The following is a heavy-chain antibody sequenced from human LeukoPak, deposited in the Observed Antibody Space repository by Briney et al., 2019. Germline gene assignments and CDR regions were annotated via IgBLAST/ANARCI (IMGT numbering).Heavy chain of an antibody. CDR2: IRSKAYGGTT. CDR1: GLTFGDYA. Sequence: GGSQRLSRTASGLTFGDYAMNWFSQAPGKGLEWVGFIRSKAYGGTTEYAASVKGRFTISRDDSKSIAYLQMNSLKTEDTAVYYCTRDHDYGDQSPFDYWGQGTLVTVSS. D-gene: IGHD4-17*01. V-gene: IGHV3-49*03. CDR3: TRDHDYGDQSPFDY. J-gene: IGHJ4*02.